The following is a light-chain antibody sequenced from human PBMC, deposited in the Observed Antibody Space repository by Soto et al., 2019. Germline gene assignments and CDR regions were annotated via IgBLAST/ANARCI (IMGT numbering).Light chain of an antibody. V-gene: IGKV3-20*01. Sequence: EIVLAQSPGTLSLSPGERATLSCMASQSVGSTYLAWYQKKPGQAPRLLIYGASSRATGVPDRFSGSGSGTDFTLTISRLEPEDFAVYYCQHYGSSPNTFGQGTKLEIK. CDR3: QHYGSSPNT. CDR2: GAS. J-gene: IGKJ2*01. CDR1: QSVGSTY.